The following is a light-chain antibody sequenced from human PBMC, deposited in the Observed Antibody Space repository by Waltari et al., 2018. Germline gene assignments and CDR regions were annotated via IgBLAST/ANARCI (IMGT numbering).Light chain of an antibody. J-gene: IGKJ1*01. CDR2: RAS. CDR3: QQYNHYSWT. CDR1: QRVRTF. Sequence: DIQMTQSPSTLSASVRDRVTITCRASQRVRTFLAWYQQKPGKAPKLLIYRASTLESWVPSRFAGSGSETEFTLTISGLQPDDFATYYCQQYNHYSWTFGQGTEVDIK. V-gene: IGKV1-5*03.